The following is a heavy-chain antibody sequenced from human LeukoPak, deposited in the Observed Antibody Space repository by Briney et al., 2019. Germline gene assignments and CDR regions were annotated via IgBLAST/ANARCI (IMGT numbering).Heavy chain of an antibody. CDR1: GGSISSDY. Sequence: SETLSLTCTVSGGSISSDYWSWIRQPPGKGLEWIGYIYYSGSTNYNLSLNSRVTISVDTSKNQFSLKLTSVTAADTAVYYCARAEAYGAYVLGYWGQGTLVTVSS. V-gene: IGHV4-59*01. D-gene: IGHD4-17*01. J-gene: IGHJ4*02. CDR3: ARAEAYGAYVLGY. CDR2: IYYSGST.